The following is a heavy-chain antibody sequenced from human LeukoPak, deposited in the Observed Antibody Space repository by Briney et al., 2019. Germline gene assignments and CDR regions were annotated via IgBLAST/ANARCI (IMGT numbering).Heavy chain of an antibody. Sequence: GASVKVSCTASGYTFTSNYIHWVRQAPGQGLEWMGMIYPRDCSASYAQKFQGRVTVTRDTSTSTVHMELSGLRSEDTAVYYCARDQEGFDYWGQGTLVTVSS. CDR3: ARDQEGFDY. V-gene: IGHV1-46*01. CDR2: IYPRDCSA. J-gene: IGHJ4*02. CDR1: GYTFTSNY.